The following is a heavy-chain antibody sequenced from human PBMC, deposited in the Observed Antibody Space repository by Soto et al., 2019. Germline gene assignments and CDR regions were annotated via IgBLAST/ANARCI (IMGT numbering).Heavy chain of an antibody. J-gene: IGHJ6*02. V-gene: IGHV4-30-2*01. Sequence: SETLSLTCAVSGGSISSGGYSWSWIRQPPGKGLEWIGYIYHSGSTYYNPSLKSRVTISVDRSKNQFSLKLSSVTAADTAVYYCARLRGAYGFWSGYYTFDTGGGMDVWGQGTTVTVSS. D-gene: IGHD3-3*01. CDR2: IYHSGST. CDR1: GGSISSGGYS. CDR3: ARLRGAYGFWSGYYTFDTGGGMDV.